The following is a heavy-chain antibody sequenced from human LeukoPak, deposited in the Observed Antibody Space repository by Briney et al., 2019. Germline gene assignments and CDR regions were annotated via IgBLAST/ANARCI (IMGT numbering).Heavy chain of an antibody. CDR2: INPNSGGT. J-gene: IGHJ4*02. V-gene: IGHV1-2*02. CDR3: ARDRSHYYDSSGYYIDY. CDR1: GYTSTGYY. D-gene: IGHD3-22*01. Sequence: SVKVSCKASGYTSTGYYMHWVRQAPGQGLEWMGWINPNSGGTNYAQKFQGRVTMTRDTSISTAYMELSRLRSDDTAVYYCARDRSHYYDSSGYYIDYWGQGTLVTVSS.